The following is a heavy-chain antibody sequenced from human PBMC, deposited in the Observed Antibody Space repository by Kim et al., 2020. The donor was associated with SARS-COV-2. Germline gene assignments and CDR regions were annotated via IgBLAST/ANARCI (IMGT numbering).Heavy chain of an antibody. CDR2: ISSSGSYT. V-gene: IGHV3-11*05. Sequence: GGSLRLSCEASGINFSDYYMSWIRQAPGKGLEWVSYISSSGSYTKYADSLKGRFTISRDNAENSLYLEMNSLSADDTAVYYCARVQVGASSWYYFDSWG. CDR1: GINFSDYY. J-gene: IGHJ4*01. CDR3: ARVQVGASSWYYFDS. D-gene: IGHD6-13*01.